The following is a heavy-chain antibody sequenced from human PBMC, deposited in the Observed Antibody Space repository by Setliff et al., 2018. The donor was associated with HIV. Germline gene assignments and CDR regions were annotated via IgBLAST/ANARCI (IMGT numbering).Heavy chain of an antibody. D-gene: IGHD2-2*01. V-gene: IGHV4-34*01. J-gene: IGHJ4*02. Sequence: SETLSLTCAVYGGPLSGHYWSWIRQPPGQGLEWIGETSHRGKTNYNPSLKSRVTISVDTSKNQFSLKLTSVTAADTAVYYCVTSSSWSSRLNFWGPGMLVTVS. CDR1: GGPLSGHY. CDR2: TSHRGKT. CDR3: VTSSSWSSRLNF.